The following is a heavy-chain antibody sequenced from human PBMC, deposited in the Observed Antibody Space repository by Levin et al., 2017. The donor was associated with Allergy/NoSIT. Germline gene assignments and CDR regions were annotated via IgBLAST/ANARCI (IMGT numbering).Heavy chain of an antibody. CDR1: GGSISSSEYC. V-gene: IGHV4-39*01. Sequence: GSLRLSCTVSGGSISSSEYCWGWIRQPPGKGLEWIGNIFYSGTTYYNPSLKSRVTISVDTSTNQVSLKPKSVTAADTAVYFCAKRFSSSWSRGEAFAIWGQGTMVTVSS. CDR3: AKRFSSSWSRGEAFAI. J-gene: IGHJ3*02. CDR2: IFYSGTT. D-gene: IGHD6-13*01.